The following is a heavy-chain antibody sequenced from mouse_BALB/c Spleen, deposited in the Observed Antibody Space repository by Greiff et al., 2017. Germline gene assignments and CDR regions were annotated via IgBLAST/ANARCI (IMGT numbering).Heavy chain of an antibody. CDR1: GFSLTSYG. J-gene: IGHJ3*01. CDR3: ARSGEGLRRPWFAY. Sequence: QVQLKQSGPGLVAPSQSLSITCTVSGFSLTSYGVHWVRQPPGKGLEWLGMIWGDGSTDYNSALKSRLSISKDNSKSQVFLKMNSLQTDDTARYYCARSGEGLRRPWFAYWGQGTLVTVSA. D-gene: IGHD2-4*01. CDR2: IWGDGST. V-gene: IGHV2-6-7*01.